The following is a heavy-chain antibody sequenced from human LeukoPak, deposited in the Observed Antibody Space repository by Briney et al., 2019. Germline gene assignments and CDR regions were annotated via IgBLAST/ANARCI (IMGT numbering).Heavy chain of an antibody. Sequence: GGSLRLSCAASGFTFSSYAMSWVRQAPGKGLEWVSAISGNGGSTYYADSVKGRFTISRDNSKNTLYLQMNSLRSEDTAVYYCARSYDSSGSHDYWGQGTLVTVSS. CDR1: GFTFSSYA. J-gene: IGHJ4*02. D-gene: IGHD3-22*01. CDR2: ISGNGGST. V-gene: IGHV3-23*01. CDR3: ARSYDSSGSHDY.